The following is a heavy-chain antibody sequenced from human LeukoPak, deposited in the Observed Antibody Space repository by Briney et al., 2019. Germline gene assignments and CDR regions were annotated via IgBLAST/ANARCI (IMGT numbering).Heavy chain of an antibody. CDR1: GFTFSSYA. CDR2: ISYDGSNK. CDR3: ARGAIFGVVIIYYGMDV. J-gene: IGHJ6*02. Sequence: PGGSLRLSCAASGFTFSSYAMHWVRQAPGKGLEWVAVISYDGSNKYYADSVKGRFTISRDNSKNTLYLQMNSLRAEDTVVYYCARGAIFGVVIIYYGMDVWGQGTTVTVSS. D-gene: IGHD3-3*01. V-gene: IGHV3-30-3*01.